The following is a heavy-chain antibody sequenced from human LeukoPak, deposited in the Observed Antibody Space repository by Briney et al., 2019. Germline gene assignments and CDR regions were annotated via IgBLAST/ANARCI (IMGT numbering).Heavy chain of an antibody. CDR1: GFTFSRYA. CDR3: AREISIAAPYYFDY. Sequence: GGSLRLSCAASGFTFSRYAMSWVRQAPGKGLEWVSSIGGSDGRTYYAKSVMGRFTISRDNSKNTLSLQMNSLRAEDTAVYYCAREISIAAPYYFDYWGQGTLVTVSS. D-gene: IGHD6-6*01. CDR2: IGGSDGRT. J-gene: IGHJ4*02. V-gene: IGHV3-23*01.